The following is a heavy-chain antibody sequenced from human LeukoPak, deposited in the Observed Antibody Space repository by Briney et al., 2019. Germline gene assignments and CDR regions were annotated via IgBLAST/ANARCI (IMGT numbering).Heavy chain of an antibody. J-gene: IGHJ4*02. CDR2: IYYSGST. V-gene: IGHV4-61*01. Sequence: SETLSLTRTVSGGSVSSGSYYWSWIRQPPGKGLEWIGYIYYSGSTNYNPSLKSRVTISVDTSKNQFSLKLSSVTAADTAVYYCARGSYDFWSGYYRGTGRYYFDYWGQGTLVTVSS. CDR1: GGSVSSGSYY. CDR3: ARGSYDFWSGYYRGTGRYYFDY. D-gene: IGHD3-3*01.